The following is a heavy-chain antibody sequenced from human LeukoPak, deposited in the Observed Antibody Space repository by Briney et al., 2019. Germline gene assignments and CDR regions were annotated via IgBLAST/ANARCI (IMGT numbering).Heavy chain of an antibody. V-gene: IGHV1-69*13. D-gene: IGHD5-18*01. CDR3: ASHVRSTAMDPWYYYGMDV. CDR2: IIPIFGTA. J-gene: IGHJ6*04. Sequence: SVKVSCKAPGGTFSSYAISWVRQAPGQGLEWMGGIIPIFGTANYAQKFQGRVTITADESTSTAYMELSSLRSEDTAVYYCASHVRSTAMDPWYYYGMDVWGKGTTVTVSS. CDR1: GGTFSSYA.